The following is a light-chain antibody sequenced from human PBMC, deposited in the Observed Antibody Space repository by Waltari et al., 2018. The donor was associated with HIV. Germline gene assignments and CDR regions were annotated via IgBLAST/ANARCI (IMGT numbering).Light chain of an antibody. V-gene: IGKV3-15*01. CDR2: GAS. CDR3: QQYDVWPPLT. J-gene: IGKJ5*01. Sequence: EIVMTQSPATLSVSPGERATLSCRASQSVSSNLAWYQHKPGQAPRLLSYGASTRATGTPARFSGSGSVTDFTLTISSLQSEDFAVYYCQQYDVWPPLTFGQGTRLEIK. CDR1: QSVSSN.